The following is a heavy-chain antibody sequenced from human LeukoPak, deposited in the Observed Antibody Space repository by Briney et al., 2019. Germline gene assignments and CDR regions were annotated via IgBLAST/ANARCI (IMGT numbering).Heavy chain of an antibody. Sequence: ASVKVSCKASGYTFTNYGITWVRQAPGQGLEWMGIINPSGGSTSYAQKFQGRVTMTRDTSTSTVYMELSSLRSEDTAVYYCARAPYSSGPTGWGQGTLVTVSS. J-gene: IGHJ4*02. CDR3: ARAPYSSGPTG. CDR1: GYTFTNYG. V-gene: IGHV1-46*01. D-gene: IGHD6-19*01. CDR2: INPSGGST.